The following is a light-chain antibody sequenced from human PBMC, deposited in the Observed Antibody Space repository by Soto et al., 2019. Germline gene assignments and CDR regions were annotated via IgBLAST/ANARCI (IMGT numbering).Light chain of an antibody. CDR3: QQYDDLPIT. V-gene: IGKV1-33*01. CDR2: DAS. J-gene: IGKJ5*01. CDR1: QDIDKF. Sequence: DIQMTQFPSSLSASVGDRVTITCQASQDIDKFLNWYQQKPGKPPKLLIDDASNLATGVPSRFSGRGSGTDFTFTISSLQPEDVATYYCQQYDDLPITFGQGTRLQIK.